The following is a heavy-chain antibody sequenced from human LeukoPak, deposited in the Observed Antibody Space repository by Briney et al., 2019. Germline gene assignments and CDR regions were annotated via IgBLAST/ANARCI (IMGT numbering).Heavy chain of an antibody. CDR3: ARDWGDGYKTPRYYFDY. CDR1: GYTFTGYY. J-gene: IGHJ4*02. V-gene: IGHV1-2*02. Sequence: EAAVKVSCKASGYTFTGYYMHWVRQAPGQGLEWMGWINLNSGGTNYAQKFQGRVTMTMDTSISTAYMELSRLRSDDTAVYYCARDWGDGYKTPRYYFDYWGQGTLVTVSS. D-gene: IGHD5-24*01. CDR2: INLNSGGT.